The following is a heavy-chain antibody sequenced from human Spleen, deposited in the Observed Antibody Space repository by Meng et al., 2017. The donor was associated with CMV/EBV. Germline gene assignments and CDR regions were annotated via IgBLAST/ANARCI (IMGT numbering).Heavy chain of an antibody. V-gene: IGHV3-33*01. CDR2: VWYAGNSK. D-gene: IGHD2-2*01. Sequence: GGSLRLSCAASGFTFRSHGMHWVRQAPGKGLEWVAVVWYAGNSKHYADSVKGRFTISRDNAKNSLYLQMTSLRAEDTAVYYCARERLYQPLWGDALDIWGQGTMVTVSS. CDR3: ARERLYQPLWGDALDI. J-gene: IGHJ3*02. CDR1: GFTFRSHG.